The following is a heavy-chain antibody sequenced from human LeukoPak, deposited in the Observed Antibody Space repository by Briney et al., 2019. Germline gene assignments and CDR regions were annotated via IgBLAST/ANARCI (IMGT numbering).Heavy chain of an antibody. J-gene: IGHJ6*03. CDR1: GGSISSYY. Sequence: PSETLSLTCTVSGGSISSYYRSWIRQSPGKGLEWIGYINYSGSTIYNPSLQSRVTISVDTSKNQFSLKLSSVTAAETAVYHCAREGRYRYGYNEYHSYMDIWGKGTTVTVSS. CDR3: AREGRYRYGYNEYHSYMDI. V-gene: IGHV4-59*01. CDR2: INYSGST. D-gene: IGHD5-18*01.